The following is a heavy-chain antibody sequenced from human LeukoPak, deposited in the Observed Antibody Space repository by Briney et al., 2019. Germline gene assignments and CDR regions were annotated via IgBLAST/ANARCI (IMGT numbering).Heavy chain of an antibody. CDR3: AREAYYYGSGSYYDY. CDR1: GFRFRRFW. V-gene: IGHV3-7*01. Sequence: GGSLRLSCAASGFRFRRFWMSWVRQAPGKGLEWVADIKEEGRTTYYVDSVKGRFTISRDNAKNTLYLQMNSLRAEDTAVYYCAREAYYYGSGSYYDYWGQGTLVTVSS. D-gene: IGHD3-10*01. J-gene: IGHJ4*02. CDR2: IKEEGRTT.